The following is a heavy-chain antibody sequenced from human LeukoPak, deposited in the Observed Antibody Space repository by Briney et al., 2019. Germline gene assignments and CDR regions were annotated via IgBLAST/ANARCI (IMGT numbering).Heavy chain of an antibody. D-gene: IGHD1-26*01. Sequence: SQTFLLTCAISVDGVSSNSATWNWIRQSPSIGLEWLGRIYYRSKWYNDYAVSVKSRITINPDTSKNQFSLQLNSVTPEDTAVYYCARALSPFYSGSYFWFDPWGQGTLVTVSS. CDR3: ARALSPFYSGSYFWFDP. J-gene: IGHJ5*02. CDR1: VDGVSSNSAT. CDR2: IYYRSKWYN. V-gene: IGHV6-1*01.